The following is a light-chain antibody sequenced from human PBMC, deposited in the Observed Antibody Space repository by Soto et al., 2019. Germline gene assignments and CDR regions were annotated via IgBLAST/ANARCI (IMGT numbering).Light chain of an antibody. CDR3: AAWDDSLNGWV. V-gene: IGLV1-44*01. Sequence: QPVLTQPPSASGTPGQRVTISCSGSSSNIGSNTVNWYQQLPGTAPKLLIYSNTQRPSGVPDRFSGSKSGTSASLAISGLQSEDEADYYCAAWDDSLNGWVFGGGTKVTVL. CDR2: SNT. J-gene: IGLJ3*02. CDR1: SSNIGSNT.